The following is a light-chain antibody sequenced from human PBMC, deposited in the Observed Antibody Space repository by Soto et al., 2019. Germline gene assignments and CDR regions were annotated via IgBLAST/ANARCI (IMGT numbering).Light chain of an antibody. V-gene: IGKV1-6*01. CDR1: QGISHD. Sequence: GDTVAITCRASQGISHDLGWYKQKPGKAPKLLIYASSSLQSGVSSRFSGSGSGTDFTLTISSLQPEDFATYYCLQNYNSPRTFGGGTKVEIK. CDR2: ASS. J-gene: IGKJ4*01. CDR3: LQNYNSPRT.